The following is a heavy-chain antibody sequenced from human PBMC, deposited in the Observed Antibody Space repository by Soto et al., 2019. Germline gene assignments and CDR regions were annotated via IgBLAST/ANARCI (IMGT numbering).Heavy chain of an antibody. CDR3: ARLHGYCISSSCHGHYAMDV. CDR2: IYYSGST. CDR1: GGSSSSSSFR. J-gene: IGHJ6*02. V-gene: IGHV4-39*01. Sequence: PLETLPHTCTVSGGSSSSSSFRWGWIRKPPGKGLEWIGSIYYSGSTYYSPSLKSRVTISVDTSKNQFSLKVTSVTAADTAVYYCARLHGYCISSSCHGHYAMDVWGQGTTVTVSS. D-gene: IGHD2-2*01.